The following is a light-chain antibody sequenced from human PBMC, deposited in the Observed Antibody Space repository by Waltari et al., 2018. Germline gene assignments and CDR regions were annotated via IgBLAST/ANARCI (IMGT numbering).Light chain of an antibody. CDR1: SSDIGAFNY. V-gene: IGLV2-14*03. Sequence: QSALTQPASVSGSPGQSITISCTGASSDIGAFNYVSWYQQHPGKAPKLMIYEVTNRPSGVPNRFSGSKSGNTASLTVSGLQAEDEAAYYCSSYSSSSTPYVFGPGTLVTVL. J-gene: IGLJ1*01. CDR2: EVT. CDR3: SSYSSSSTPYV.